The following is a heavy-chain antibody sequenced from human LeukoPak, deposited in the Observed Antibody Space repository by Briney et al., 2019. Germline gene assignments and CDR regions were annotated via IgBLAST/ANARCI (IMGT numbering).Heavy chain of an antibody. CDR3: ARVGSGTFDY. CDR2: IYYSGCT. J-gene: IGHJ4*02. D-gene: IGHD3-10*01. Sequence: SETLSLTCTVSGGSISSYYWSWIRQPPGKGLEWIGYIYYSGCTNYNPSLKSRVTISVDTSKNQFSLKLSSVTAADTAVYYCARVGSGTFDYWGQGTLVTVSS. V-gene: IGHV4-59*01. CDR1: GGSISSYY.